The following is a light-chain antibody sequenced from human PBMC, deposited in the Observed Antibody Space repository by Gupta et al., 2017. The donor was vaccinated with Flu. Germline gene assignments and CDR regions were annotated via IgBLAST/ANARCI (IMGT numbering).Light chain of an antibody. Sequence: VFTQSPDTLSLSPGARATLSCSVRHRTSTTYLAWYQQTPGQVPGLLICGTSYRATGIPDRFSGSGSGTEFTLTISRLEPGGSAVYYCVHPCSSTVAFGRGTKVDIK. CDR3: VHPCSSTVA. CDR1: HRTSTTY. V-gene: IGKV3-20*01. CDR2: GTS. J-gene: IGKJ4*01.